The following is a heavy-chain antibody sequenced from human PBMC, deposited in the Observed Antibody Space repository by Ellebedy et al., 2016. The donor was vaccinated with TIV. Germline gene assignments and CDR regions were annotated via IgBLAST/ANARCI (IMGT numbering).Heavy chain of an antibody. J-gene: IGHJ5*02. D-gene: IGHD1-1*01. Sequence: PGGSLRLSCAASEFTFSDYHMSWIRQAPGKGLEWVSYISSRISSTNYADSVKCRFTISRDNAKNTLYLQMNSLRAEDTAVYYCARDIPQRPNPARFDPWGQGTLVTVSS. CDR1: EFTFSDYH. CDR3: ARDIPQRPNPARFDP. V-gene: IGHV3-11*06. CDR2: ISSRISST.